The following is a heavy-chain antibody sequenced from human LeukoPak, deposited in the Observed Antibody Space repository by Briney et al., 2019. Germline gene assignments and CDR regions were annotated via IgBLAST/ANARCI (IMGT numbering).Heavy chain of an antibody. V-gene: IGHV3-48*01. CDR2: ISSSSSTI. J-gene: IGHJ4*02. CDR3: ASGDGAY. CDR1: GFTFDDYA. D-gene: IGHD2-21*01. Sequence: GGSLRLSCAVSGFTFDDYAMHWVQQAPGKGLEWVSYISSSSSTIYYADSVKGRFTISRDNAKNSLYLQMNSLRAEDTAVYFCASGDGAYWSQGTLVTVSS.